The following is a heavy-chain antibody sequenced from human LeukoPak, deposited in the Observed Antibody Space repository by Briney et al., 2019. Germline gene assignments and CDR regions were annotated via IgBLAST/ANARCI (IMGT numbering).Heavy chain of an antibody. CDR2: LNWNGGST. V-gene: IGHV3-20*04. Sequence: GGTLRLPCAASGFTFDDYDMSWVRQAPGKGLEGGSGLNWNGGSTGYADSVKGRFTISRDNAKNSLYLQMSSLRAEDTALYYCARSYYESSGYPPTSFDYWGQGTLVTVSS. D-gene: IGHD3-22*01. CDR1: GFTFDDYD. CDR3: ARSYYESSGYPPTSFDY. J-gene: IGHJ4*02.